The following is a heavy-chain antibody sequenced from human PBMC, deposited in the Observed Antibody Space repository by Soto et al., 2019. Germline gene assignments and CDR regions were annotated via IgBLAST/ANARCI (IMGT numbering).Heavy chain of an antibody. CDR2: INAYNGNT. CDR3: ARGGTPIDY. D-gene: IGHD3-16*01. Sequence: QVQLVQSGAEVKKPGASVKVSCKASGYTFTNFGISWVRQAPGQGLEWMGWINAYNGNTNYAQNFQGRVTMTTDTATSTDYMELRSLRSGDTAVYYCARGGTPIDYCGQGTLVTVSS. J-gene: IGHJ4*02. V-gene: IGHV1-18*01. CDR1: GYTFTNFG.